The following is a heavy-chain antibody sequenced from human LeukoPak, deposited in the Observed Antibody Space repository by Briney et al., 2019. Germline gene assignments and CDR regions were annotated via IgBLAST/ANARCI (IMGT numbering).Heavy chain of an antibody. V-gene: IGHV4-59*08. CDR2: IYYSGST. Sequence: SETLSLTCTVSGGSISSYYWSWIRQPPGKGLEWIGYIYYSGSTYYNPSLKSRVTISVDTSKNQFSLKLSSVTAADTAVYYCARASSIAVAGPGVWFDPWGQGTLVTVSS. CDR1: GGSISSYY. CDR3: ARASSIAVAGPGVWFDP. D-gene: IGHD6-19*01. J-gene: IGHJ5*02.